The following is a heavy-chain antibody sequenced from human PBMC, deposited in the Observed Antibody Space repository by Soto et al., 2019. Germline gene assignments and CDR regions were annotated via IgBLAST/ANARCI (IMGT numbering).Heavy chain of an antibody. CDR3: AREGARRGDDY. V-gene: IGHV1-8*01. J-gene: IGHJ4*02. Sequence: QLQLVQSGDEVNKPGASVRVSCKASGYTFTSYDINWVRKATGQGLEGMGWMNPNSGTTCYAEKFQGRVTIASNTTISTAYMELSSLRSEDAAVDYCAREGARRGDDYWGQVTLVTVSS. CDR2: MNPNSGTT. D-gene: IGHD3-16*01. CDR1: GYTFTSYD.